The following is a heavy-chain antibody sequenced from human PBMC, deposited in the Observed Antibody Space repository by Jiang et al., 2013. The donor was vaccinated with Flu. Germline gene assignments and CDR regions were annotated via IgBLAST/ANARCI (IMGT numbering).Heavy chain of an antibody. CDR1: GYTFTNYH. CDR3: ARDSFCSGASCYDDYFGLDV. Sequence: EVKKPGASVKLSCKASGYTFTNYHIHWVRQAPGQGLEWMGWINPNSGGTNYAQKFQGWVTMTRDTSITTAYMELSRLSSDDTAVYYCARDSFCSGASCYDDYFGLDVWGQGTTVTVSS. CDR2: INPNSGGT. J-gene: IGHJ6*02. V-gene: IGHV1-2*04. D-gene: IGHD2-15*01.